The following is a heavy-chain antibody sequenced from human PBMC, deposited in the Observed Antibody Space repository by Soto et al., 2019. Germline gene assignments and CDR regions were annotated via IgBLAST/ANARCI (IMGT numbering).Heavy chain of an antibody. CDR3: ARGRVLEDY. V-gene: IGHV3-30-3*01. CDR1: GFTFRSYI. Sequence: GGSLRLSCAASGFTFRSYIMQWVRQAPGKGLEWVAFISQDGSSQYYADSVKGRFTISRDNSKSTLYLQMNGLRAEDAAVYYCARGRVLEDYWGQGTLVTVSS. CDR2: ISQDGSSQ. J-gene: IGHJ4*02.